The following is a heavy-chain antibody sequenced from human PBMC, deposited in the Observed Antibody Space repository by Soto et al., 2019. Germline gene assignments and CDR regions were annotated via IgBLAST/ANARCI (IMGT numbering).Heavy chain of an antibody. J-gene: IGHJ5*02. V-gene: IGHV4-30-2*06. CDR1: GDSISSGGLS. D-gene: IGHD6-13*01. CDR2: IYYPGLT. CDR3: ARGRRSKPATAGTGWFDP. Sequence: QLQLQESGSGLLKPSQTLSLNCSVSGDSISSGGLSWNWLRQSPGRGLEWIGYIYYPGLTYYNPSLKRRVSMSRDTSENQVSLSLSSVTAADSAVYYCARGRRSKPATAGTGWFDPWGPGTMVTVSS.